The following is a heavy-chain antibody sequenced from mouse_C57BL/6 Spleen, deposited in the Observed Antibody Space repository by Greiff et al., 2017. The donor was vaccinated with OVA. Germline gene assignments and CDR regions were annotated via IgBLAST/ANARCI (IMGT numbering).Heavy chain of an antibody. V-gene: IGHV1-26*01. Sequence: EVKLQQSGPELVKPGASVKISCKASGYTFTDYYLNWVKQSHGKSLEWIGDINPNNGGSSYNQKFKGKATLTVDKSSSTAYMELRSLTSEDSAVYYCARSAYYSNPYYAMDYWGQGTSVTVSS. J-gene: IGHJ4*01. CDR3: ARSAYYSNPYYAMDY. D-gene: IGHD2-5*01. CDR1: GYTFTDYY. CDR2: INPNNGGS.